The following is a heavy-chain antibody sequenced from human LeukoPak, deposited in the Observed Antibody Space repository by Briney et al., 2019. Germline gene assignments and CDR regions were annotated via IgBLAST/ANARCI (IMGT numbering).Heavy chain of an antibody. V-gene: IGHV3-48*01. CDR2: ISSASNTI. Sequence: GESLRLSCAASGFTFSSYSMNWVRQAPGKGLEWVSYISSASNTIYYADSVKGRFTISRDNAKNSLHLQMNSLRAEDTAMYYCARDGWFGDYNWFDPWGQGTLVTVSS. CDR1: GFTFSSYS. D-gene: IGHD3-10*01. J-gene: IGHJ5*02. CDR3: ARDGWFGDYNWFDP.